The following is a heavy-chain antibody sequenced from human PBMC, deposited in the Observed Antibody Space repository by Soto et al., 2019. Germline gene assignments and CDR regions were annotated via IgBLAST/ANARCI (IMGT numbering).Heavy chain of an antibody. D-gene: IGHD3-10*01. J-gene: IGHJ4*02. V-gene: IGHV1-24*01. CDR1: GYTLTELS. Sequence: ASVKVSCKVSGYTLTELSMHWVRQAPGKGLEWMGGFDPEDGETIYAQKFQGRVTMTEDTSTDTAYMELSSLRSEDTAVYYCAPRFGGYAGPFEYYFDYWGQGTLVTVSS. CDR2: FDPEDGET. CDR3: APRFGGYAGPFEYYFDY.